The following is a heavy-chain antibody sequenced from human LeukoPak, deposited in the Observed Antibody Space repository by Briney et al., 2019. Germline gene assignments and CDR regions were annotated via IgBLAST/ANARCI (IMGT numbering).Heavy chain of an antibody. CDR1: GYTFTSYD. J-gene: IGHJ6*02. CDR2: ISAYNGNT. V-gene: IGHV1-18*01. D-gene: IGHD6-19*01. CDR3: ARATQYSSGWYYYYYGMDV. Sequence: ASVKVSCKASGYTFTSYDFNWPRQAPGQGLEWMGWISAYNGNTNYAQKLQGRVTMTTDTSTSTAYMELRSLRSDDTAVYYCARATQYSSGWYYYYYGMDVWGQGTTVTVSS.